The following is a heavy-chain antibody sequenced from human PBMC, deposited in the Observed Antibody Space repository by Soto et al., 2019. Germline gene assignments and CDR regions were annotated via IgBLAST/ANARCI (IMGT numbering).Heavy chain of an antibody. CDR3: ARQARITMIVGAFDI. V-gene: IGHV5-51*01. D-gene: IGHD3-22*01. J-gene: IGHJ3*02. CDR2: IYPGDSDT. CDR1: GYSFTSYW. Sequence: GESLKISCKGSGYSFTSYWIGWVRQMPWKGLEWMGIIYPGDSDTRYSPSFQGQVTISADKSISTAYLQWSSLKASDTAMYYCARQARITMIVGAFDIWGQGTMVT.